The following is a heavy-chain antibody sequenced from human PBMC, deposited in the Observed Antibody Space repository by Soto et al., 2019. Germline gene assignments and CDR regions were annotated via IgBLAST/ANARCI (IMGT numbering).Heavy chain of an antibody. CDR3: ARGSLVTMVRGVIISAYYFDY. CDR2: IWYDGSNK. CDR1: GFTFSSYG. J-gene: IGHJ4*02. V-gene: IGHV3-33*01. Sequence: GGSLRLSCAASGFTFSSYGMHWVRQAPGKGLEWVAVIWYDGSNKYYADSVKGRFTISRDNSKNTLYLQMNSMRAEDTAVYYCARGSLVTMVRGVIISAYYFDYWGQGTLVTVSS. D-gene: IGHD3-10*01.